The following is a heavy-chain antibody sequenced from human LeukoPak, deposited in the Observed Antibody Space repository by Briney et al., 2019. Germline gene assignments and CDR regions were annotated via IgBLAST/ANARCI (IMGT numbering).Heavy chain of an antibody. D-gene: IGHD5-24*01. Sequence: GESLKISCKGSGYSFTSYWIAWVRHMPGKGLEWMGIIYPGDSDTRYNPSFPGQVTISADKSISAAYLQWSNLKASDTAMYYCARRLPSVETFDYWGQGTLVTVSS. J-gene: IGHJ4*02. CDR1: GYSFTSYW. CDR2: IYPGDSDT. V-gene: IGHV5-51*01. CDR3: ARRLPSVETFDY.